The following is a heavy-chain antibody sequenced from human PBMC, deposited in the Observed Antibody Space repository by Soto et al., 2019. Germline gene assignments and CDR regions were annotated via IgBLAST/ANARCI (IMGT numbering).Heavy chain of an antibody. CDR1: GDSISGYF. D-gene: IGHD2-8*01. CDR2: FYYPGST. CDR3: ARDNILGILYGGMDV. J-gene: IGHJ6*02. V-gene: IGHV4-59*12. Sequence: SETLSLTCTVSGDSISGYFWSWIRLPPGKGLEWIGYFYYPGSTNYNPSLKSRVTISVDTSKNQFSLKLSSVTAADTAVYYCARDNILGILYGGMDVWGQGTTVTVSS.